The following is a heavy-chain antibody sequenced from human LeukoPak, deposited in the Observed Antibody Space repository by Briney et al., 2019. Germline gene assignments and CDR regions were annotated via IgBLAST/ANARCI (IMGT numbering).Heavy chain of an antibody. CDR1: GFTFSSYG. CDR2: IWFDGSNA. Sequence: GGSLRLSCAASGFTFSSYGMHWVRQAPGKGLEWVAIIWFDGSNAYYADSVEGRFTISRDNSKNMVYLQMNSLRAEDTAVYYCARERLDIAARPFDYWGQGTLVTVSS. V-gene: IGHV3-33*08. D-gene: IGHD6-6*01. CDR3: ARERLDIAARPFDY. J-gene: IGHJ4*02.